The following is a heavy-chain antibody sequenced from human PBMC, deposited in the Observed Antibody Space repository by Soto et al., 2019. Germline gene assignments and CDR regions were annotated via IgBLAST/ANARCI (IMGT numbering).Heavy chain of an antibody. CDR1: GYTFTSYG. Sequence: QVQLVQSGAEVKKPGASVKVSCKASGYTFTSYGISWVRQAPGQGLEWMGWISAYNGNTNYAQKLQGRVTMTTDTSTSTDYMELRSLRSDDTAVYYCARAGDILTGYYSYYMDVWGKGTTVTVSS. J-gene: IGHJ6*03. D-gene: IGHD3-9*01. V-gene: IGHV1-18*01. CDR3: ARAGDILTGYYSYYMDV. CDR2: ISAYNGNT.